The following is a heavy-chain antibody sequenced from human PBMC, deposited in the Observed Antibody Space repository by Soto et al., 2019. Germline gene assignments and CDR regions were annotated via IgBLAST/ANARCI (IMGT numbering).Heavy chain of an antibody. CDR3: ARDPVGSTQS. Sequence: GGSLRLSCAASGFTFRDYYMSWIRQAPGKGLEWVSYISTSGDTIYYADSVKGRFTVSRDNAKNSLYLQMRTLRAEDTAVYFCARDPVGSTQSWGQGTLVTVSS. V-gene: IGHV3-11*01. J-gene: IGHJ1*01. CDR2: ISTSGDTI. CDR1: GFTFRDYY. D-gene: IGHD1-26*01.